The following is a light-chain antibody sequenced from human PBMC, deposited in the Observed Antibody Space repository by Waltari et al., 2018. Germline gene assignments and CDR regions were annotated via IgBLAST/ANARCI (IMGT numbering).Light chain of an antibody. CDR3: QSYDSSLSGYV. V-gene: IGLV1-40*01. CDR1: SSNIGAGYD. Sequence: QSVLTQPPSVSGAPGQRVTISCTRSSSNIGAGYDAPWYQPLPGPAPKLLIYGNSNRPSGVPDRFSGSKSGTSASLAITGLQAEDEADYYCQSYDSSLSGYVFGTGTKVTVL. CDR2: GNS. J-gene: IGLJ1*01.